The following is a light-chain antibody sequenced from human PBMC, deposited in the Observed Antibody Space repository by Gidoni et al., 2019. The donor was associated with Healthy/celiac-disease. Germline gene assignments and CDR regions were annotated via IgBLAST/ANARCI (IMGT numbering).Light chain of an antibody. CDR1: QSVRSTY. CDR2: GTS. V-gene: IGKV3-20*01. J-gene: IGKJ2*04. CDR3: QPYGSSPCS. Sequence: EIVLTQSPGTLCLSPGEGVSLSCRASQSVRSTYLPWYQQTLGQVPRLLMYGTSTRATGTPARFSGSGSGTDFPLNISRLEPEGVAVYYCQPYGSSPCSFGQGTELEIK.